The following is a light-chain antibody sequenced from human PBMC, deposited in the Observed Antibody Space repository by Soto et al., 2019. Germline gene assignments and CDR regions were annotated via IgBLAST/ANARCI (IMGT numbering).Light chain of an antibody. J-gene: IGKJ1*01. CDR1: QSVSSSY. Sequence: EIVLTQSPGTLSLSPGERATLSCRASQSVSSSYLAWYQQKPGQAPRLLIYGASSRATGIPDRFSGSGSGTDFTLTIRRLEPEDFAVYYCQQYGRSPSKFGQGTKVEIK. V-gene: IGKV3-20*01. CDR3: QQYGRSPSK. CDR2: GAS.